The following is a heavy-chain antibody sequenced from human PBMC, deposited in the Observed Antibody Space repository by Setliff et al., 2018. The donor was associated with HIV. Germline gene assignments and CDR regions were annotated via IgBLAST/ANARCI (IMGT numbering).Heavy chain of an antibody. J-gene: IGHJ4*02. D-gene: IGHD6-6*01. CDR2: IKNDGSEK. V-gene: IGHV3-7*01. CDR1: GFAFSDFS. CDR3: ARDWPSSTAAGDC. Sequence: GESLKISCAASGFAFSDFSMSWVRQAPGKGLEWVAKIKNDGSEKYYVDSVEGRFTISRDNAENSLYLEMNSLTVEDTALYYCARDWPSSTAAGDCWGQGTLVTVSS.